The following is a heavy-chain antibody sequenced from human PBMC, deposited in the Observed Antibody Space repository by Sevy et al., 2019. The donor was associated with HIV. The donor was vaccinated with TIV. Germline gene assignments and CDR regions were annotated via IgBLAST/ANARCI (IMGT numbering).Heavy chain of an antibody. CDR1: GFTFSNYG. D-gene: IGHD2-2*01. CDR3: AKVLSFSHRSIPAAVLDY. CDR2: IGGDGDIT. V-gene: IGHV3-23*01. J-gene: IGHJ4*02. Sequence: GGSLRLSCAASGFTFSNYGMNWVRQAPGVGLEWVATIGGDGDITHYADSVKGRFTISRDNFKNTLHLQLNNLRGDDTAIYFCAKVLSFSHRSIPAAVLDYWGRGTLVTVSS.